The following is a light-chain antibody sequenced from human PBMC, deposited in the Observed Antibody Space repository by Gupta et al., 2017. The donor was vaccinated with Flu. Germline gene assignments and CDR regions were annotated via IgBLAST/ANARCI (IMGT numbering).Light chain of an antibody. CDR3: QVWDGSSDPYV. CDR2: DDS. CDR1: NIGTKS. V-gene: IGLV3-21*02. Sequence: SYVVTQPPSVSVAPGQTARITCGGDNIGTKSVHWYQQKPGRAPVVVVYDDSDRPLGIPERFSGSNSGNTATLTISRVEVGDEADYFCQVWDGSSDPYVFGSGTKVTVL. J-gene: IGLJ1*01.